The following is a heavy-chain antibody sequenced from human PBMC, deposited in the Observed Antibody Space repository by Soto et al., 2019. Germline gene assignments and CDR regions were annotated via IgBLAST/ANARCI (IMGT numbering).Heavy chain of an antibody. CDR1: GGAFSSYA. CDR3: ARGMYMSSSKRYYHGMDV. CDR2: IIPIFGTT. Sequence: QVQLVQSGAEVKKPGSSVKVSCKASGGAFSSYALSWVRQAPGQGLEWMGGIIPIFGTTNYAQNFQGRVASTADESTTTAYMEHNSMRSEDTAVYYCARGMYMSSSKRYYHGMDVWGKGTMVTVSS. V-gene: IGHV1-69*01. J-gene: IGHJ6*04. D-gene: IGHD6-6*01.